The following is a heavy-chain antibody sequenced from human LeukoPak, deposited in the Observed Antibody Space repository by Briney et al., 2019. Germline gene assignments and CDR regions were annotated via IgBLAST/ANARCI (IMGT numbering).Heavy chain of an antibody. CDR3: ARYYLQWLARSTNWFDP. D-gene: IGHD6-19*01. V-gene: IGHV4-34*01. Sequence: PSETLSLTCAVYGGSFSGYYWSWIRQPPGKGLEWIGSIHYTGSTYYNPSLKSRATISVDTSKNQFSLKLSSVTAADTAVYYCARYYLQWLARSTNWFDPWGQGTLVTVSS. CDR2: IHYTGST. J-gene: IGHJ5*02. CDR1: GGSFSGYY.